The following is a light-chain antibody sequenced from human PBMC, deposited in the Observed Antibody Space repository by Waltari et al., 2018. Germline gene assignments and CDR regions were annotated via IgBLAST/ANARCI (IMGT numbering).Light chain of an antibody. J-gene: IGLJ3*02. V-gene: IGLV2-23*01. CDR1: PTDF. Sequence: QSALTQPASISGSPGQSITISCTSTPTDFVPWYQHLPGKAPRLLIYEGSKRPSGLSGRFSGSQSGNTASLTISGLEFDDQATYYCCSSSGGGTWVFGGGTELAVL. CDR2: EGS. CDR3: CSSSGGGTWV.